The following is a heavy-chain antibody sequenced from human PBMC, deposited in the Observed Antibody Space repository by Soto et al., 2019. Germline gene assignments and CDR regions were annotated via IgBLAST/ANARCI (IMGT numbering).Heavy chain of an antibody. J-gene: IGHJ6*03. CDR1: GFTFSDYY. V-gene: IGHV3-11*01. D-gene: IGHD2-15*01. Sequence: QVQLVESGGGLVKPGGSLRLSCAASGFTFSDYYMSWIRQAPGKGLEWVSYISGSGSTIYYADSVKGRFTISRDNAKNSLHLQMNRLRAEDTAVYYWASGVAASHFYYHYTDVWGKGTTVTVSS. CDR2: ISGSGSTI. CDR3: ASGVAASHFYYHYTDV.